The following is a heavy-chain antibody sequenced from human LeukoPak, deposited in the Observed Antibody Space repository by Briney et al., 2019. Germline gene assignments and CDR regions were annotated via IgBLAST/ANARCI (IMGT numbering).Heavy chain of an antibody. J-gene: IGHJ4*02. CDR1: GGSISSSSYY. Sequence: SETLSLTCTVSGGSISSSSYYWGWIRQPPGKGLEWIGSIYYSGSTYYNPSLKSRVTISVDTSKNQFSLKLSSVTAADTAVYYCARDPDTAYFDYWGQGTLVTVSS. CDR3: ARDPDTAYFDY. CDR2: IYYSGST. V-gene: IGHV4-39*07. D-gene: IGHD2-21*02.